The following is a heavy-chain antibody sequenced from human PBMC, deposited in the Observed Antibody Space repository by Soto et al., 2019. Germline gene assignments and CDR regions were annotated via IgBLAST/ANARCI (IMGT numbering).Heavy chain of an antibody. J-gene: IGHJ6*02. CDR3: ARFQDPRLFVRDYYYGMDV. CDR1: GFTFDDYA. CDR2: ISWNSGSI. D-gene: IGHD3-10*02. V-gene: IGHV3-9*01. Sequence: PGGSLRLSCADSGFTFDDYAMHWVRQAPGKGLEWVSGISWNSGSIGYADSVKGRFTISRDNAKNSLYLQMNSLRAEDTALYYCARFQDPRLFVRDYYYGMDVWGQGTTVTVSS.